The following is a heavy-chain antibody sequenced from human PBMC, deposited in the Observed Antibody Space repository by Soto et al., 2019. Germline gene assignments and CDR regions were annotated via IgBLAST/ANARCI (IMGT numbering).Heavy chain of an antibody. CDR2: ISNSGDTI. J-gene: IGHJ4*02. D-gene: IGHD5-12*01. CDR1: GFTFSTYE. CDR3: AKEKWLRYYFDY. V-gene: IGHV3-48*03. Sequence: PGGSLRLSCAASGFTFSTYEMNWVRQAPGKGLEWVSYISNSGDTIYYADSVKGRFTIFRDNAKNSLYLQMNSLRVEDTAVYCCAKEKWLRYYFDYWGQGTLVTVSS.